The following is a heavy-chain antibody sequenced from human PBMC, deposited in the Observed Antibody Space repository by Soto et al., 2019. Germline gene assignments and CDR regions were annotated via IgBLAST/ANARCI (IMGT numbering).Heavy chain of an antibody. CDR2: ISSSSSYT. J-gene: IGHJ6*02. CDR1: GFTFSDYY. V-gene: IGHV3-11*06. D-gene: IGHD3-16*01. Sequence: GGSLRPSCAASGFTFSDYYMSWIRQAPGKGLEWVSYISSSSSYTNYADSVKGRFTISRDNAKNSLYLQMNSLRAEDTAVYYCARIWVAYGMDVWGQGTTVTVSS. CDR3: ARIWVAYGMDV.